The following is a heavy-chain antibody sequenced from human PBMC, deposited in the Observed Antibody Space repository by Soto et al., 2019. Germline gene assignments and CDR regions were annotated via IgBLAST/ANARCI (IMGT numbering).Heavy chain of an antibody. CDR1: GFAFSSYS. J-gene: IGHJ3*02. CDR3: ARDGYDSSGYYSESAFDI. CDR2: ITRSGSII. V-gene: IGHV3-48*02. D-gene: IGHD3-22*01. Sequence: DVQLVESGGALVQPGGSLRLSCAASGFAFSSYSFNWVRQAPGKGLEWVSYITRSGSIIYYADSVKGRFTISRDNAKNSLYLQMNSLRDEDTAVYYCARDGYDSSGYYSESAFDIWGQGTMVTVSS.